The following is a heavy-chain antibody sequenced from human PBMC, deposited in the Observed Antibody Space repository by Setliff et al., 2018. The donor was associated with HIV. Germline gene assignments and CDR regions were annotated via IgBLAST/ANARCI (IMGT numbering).Heavy chain of an antibody. Sequence: GGSLRLSCTASGFTFSDYWMHWVRRGPGKGLDWVAHIGSSNHGIHYTASVQGRFTVSRDNANNLLFLQMNNLRDEDTAVYYCASFYGDYGYWGHGTQVTVSS. CDR1: GFTFSDYW. CDR3: ASFYGDYGY. CDR2: IGSSNHGI. V-gene: IGHV3-11*03. D-gene: IGHD3-10*01. J-gene: IGHJ4*01.